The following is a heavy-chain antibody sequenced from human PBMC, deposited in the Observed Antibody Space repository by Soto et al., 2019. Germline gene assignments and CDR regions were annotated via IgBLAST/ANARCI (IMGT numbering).Heavy chain of an antibody. CDR2: IYDSGST. CDR1: GASISSYY. Sequence: QVQLQESGPGLVKPSETLSLTCTDSGASISSYYWSWNRQPPGKGLEWHGYIYDSGSTNYNPSLKSRVTISVDTSKNQFALKLNSMPAADTAVYYCARHNYGSGSTYFDYWGQGTLVTVSS. CDR3: ARHNYGSGSTYFDY. J-gene: IGHJ4*02. V-gene: IGHV4-59*08. D-gene: IGHD3-10*01.